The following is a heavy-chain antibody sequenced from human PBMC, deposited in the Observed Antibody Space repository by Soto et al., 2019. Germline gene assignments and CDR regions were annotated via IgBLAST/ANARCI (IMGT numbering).Heavy chain of an antibody. CDR3: AREVIPLTTDWYFDL. J-gene: IGHJ2*01. CDR2: IYDSGST. Sequence: QLQLRESGPGLVKPSETLSLTCTISGGSISGGVSGLYYWSWIRQPPGKGLEWIGYIYDSGSTYYYPSLMSRVTISVDTSKNPFSLRLSSVTAADTAVYYCAREVIPLTTDWYFDLWGRGTLVTISS. CDR1: GGSISGGVSGLYY. D-gene: IGHD4-17*01. V-gene: IGHV4-30-4*01.